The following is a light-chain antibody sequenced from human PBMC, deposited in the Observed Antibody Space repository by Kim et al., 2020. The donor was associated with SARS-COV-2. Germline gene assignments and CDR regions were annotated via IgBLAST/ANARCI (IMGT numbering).Light chain of an antibody. CDR2: GAS. J-gene: IGKJ2*01. Sequence: SEGPGERATLSCRASQSIGSNLAWYQQKPGQAPRLLIYGASTWATGIPARFSGSGSGTEFTLTISSLQSEDFAVYYCQQYNRWPYTFGQGTKLEI. CDR3: QQYNRWPYT. V-gene: IGKV3-15*01. CDR1: QSIGSN.